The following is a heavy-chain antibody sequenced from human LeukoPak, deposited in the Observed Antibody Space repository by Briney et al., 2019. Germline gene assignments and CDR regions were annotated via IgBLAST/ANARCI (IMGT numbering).Heavy chain of an antibody. D-gene: IGHD3-9*01. CDR3: AKALKGYFDWLLLYY. Sequence: GRSLRLSCAASGFTFSSYGMHWVRQAPGKGLEWVAVIWYDGSNKYYADSVKGRFTISRDNSKNTLYLQMNSLRAEDTAVYYCAKALKGYFDWLLLYYWGQGTLVTVSS. V-gene: IGHV3-33*06. J-gene: IGHJ4*02. CDR1: GFTFSSYG. CDR2: IWYDGSNK.